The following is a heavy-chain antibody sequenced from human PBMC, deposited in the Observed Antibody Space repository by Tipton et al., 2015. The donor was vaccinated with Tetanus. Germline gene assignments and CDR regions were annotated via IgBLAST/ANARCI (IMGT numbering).Heavy chain of an antibody. Sequence: SLRLSCAASGFSFSSYGMHWVRQAPGKGLEWVAIIWNDGNNKYYADSVKGRFTISRDNSKNTLYLQMNSLRDEDTAAYYCARDHAFTVSHSRGGLDSWGQGTLVAVSS. D-gene: IGHD3-10*01. CDR3: ARDHAFTVSHSRGGLDS. CDR2: IWNDGNNK. V-gene: IGHV3-33*01. CDR1: GFSFSSYG. J-gene: IGHJ4*02.